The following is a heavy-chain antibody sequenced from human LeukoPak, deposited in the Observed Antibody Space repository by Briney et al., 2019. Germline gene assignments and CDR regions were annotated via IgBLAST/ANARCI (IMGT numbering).Heavy chain of an antibody. J-gene: IGHJ5*02. CDR1: GGSFSGYY. D-gene: IGHD2-2*01. V-gene: IGHV4-34*01. Sequence: SETLSLTCAVCGGSFSGYYWSWIRQPPGKGLEWIGEINHSGSTNYNPSLKSRVTISVDTSKNQFSLKLSSVTAADTAVYYCARGGPYCSSTSCYPSNWFDPWGQGTLVTVSS. CDR2: INHSGST. CDR3: ARGGPYCSSTSCYPSNWFDP.